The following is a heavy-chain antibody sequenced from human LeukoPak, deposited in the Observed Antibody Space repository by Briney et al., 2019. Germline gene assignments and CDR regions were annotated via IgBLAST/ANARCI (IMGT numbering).Heavy chain of an antibody. J-gene: IGHJ1*01. D-gene: IGHD6-19*01. CDR1: GYTFTSYY. CDR3: ARSGYSSGWYFEYFQH. CDR2: INPSGGST. V-gene: IGHV1-46*01. Sequence: ASVKGSCKASGYTFTSYYMHWVRQAPGQGLEWMGIINPSGGSTSYAQKFQGRVTMTRDTSTSTVYMELSSLRSEDTAVYYCARSGYSSGWYFEYFQHWGQGTLVTVST.